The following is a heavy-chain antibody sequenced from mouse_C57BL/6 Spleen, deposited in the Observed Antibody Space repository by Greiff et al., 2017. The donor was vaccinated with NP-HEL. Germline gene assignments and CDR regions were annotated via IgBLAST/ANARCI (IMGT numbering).Heavy chain of an antibody. CDR3: ARPSTTTGFAY. Sequence: VQLQQSGPELVKPGASVKLSCKASGYTFTSYDINWVKQRPGQGLEWIGWISPRDGITKYNEKFKGKATLTVDTSSSTAYMELHSLTSEDSAVYFCARPSTTTGFAYWGQGTLVTVSA. J-gene: IGHJ3*01. CDR1: GYTFTSYD. D-gene: IGHD2-1*01. V-gene: IGHV1-85*01. CDR2: ISPRDGIT.